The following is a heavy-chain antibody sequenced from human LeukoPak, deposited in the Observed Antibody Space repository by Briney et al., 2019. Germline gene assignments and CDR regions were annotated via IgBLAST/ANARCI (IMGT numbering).Heavy chain of an antibody. CDR3: ARDRRVGCSFTTCYLFDS. V-gene: IGHV3-23*01. CDR1: GFTFNSYA. CDR2: FSGSGDST. D-gene: IGHD2-2*01. J-gene: IGHJ4*02. Sequence: GGSLRLSCAASGFTFNSYAMSWVRQAPGKGLEWVSLFSGSGDSTYYTDSVKGRFTISRDNSKNTLYLQMNSLRAEDTAVYYCARDRRVGCSFTTCYLFDSWGQGTLVTVSS.